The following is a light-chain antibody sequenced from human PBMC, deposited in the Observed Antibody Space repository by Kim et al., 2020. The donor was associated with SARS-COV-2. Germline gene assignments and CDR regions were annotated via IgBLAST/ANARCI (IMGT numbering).Light chain of an antibody. V-gene: IGKV1-5*03. CDR2: KAS. CDR3: HQYQSFWT. Sequence: LSASVGVTVLITCRASQSLFSSLAWFQQKPGKAPKLLIYKASTLQSWVPSRFSGSGSGTEFTLTISSLQPDDFATYYCHQYQSFWTFGQGTKLEI. J-gene: IGKJ1*01. CDR1: QSLFSS.